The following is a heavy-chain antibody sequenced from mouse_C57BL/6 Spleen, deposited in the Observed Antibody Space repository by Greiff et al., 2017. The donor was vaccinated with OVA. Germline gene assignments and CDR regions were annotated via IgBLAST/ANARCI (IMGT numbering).Heavy chain of an antibody. CDR3: ARDDGDGGGFDY. D-gene: IGHD3-3*01. CDR1: GFTFSSYA. CDR2: ISDGGSYT. V-gene: IGHV5-4*01. Sequence: DVKLVESGGGLVKPGGSLKLSCAASGFTFSSYAMSWVRQTPEKRLEWVATISDGGSYTYYPDNVKGRFTISRDNAKNNRYLQMSHLKSEDTAMYYCARDDGDGGGFDYWGQGTTLTVSS. J-gene: IGHJ2*01.